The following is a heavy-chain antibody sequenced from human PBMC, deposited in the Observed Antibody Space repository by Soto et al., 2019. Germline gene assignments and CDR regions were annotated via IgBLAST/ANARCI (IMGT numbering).Heavy chain of an antibody. Sequence: SVKVSCKASGFTFTSSAVQWVRQARGQRLEWIGWIVVGSGNTNYAQKFQERVTITRDMSTSTAYMELSSLRSEDTAVYYCAAEVSSSSVYYYYYGMDVWGQGTTVTVSS. CDR3: AAEVSSSSVYYYYYGMDV. CDR1: GFTFTSSA. D-gene: IGHD6-6*01. V-gene: IGHV1-58*01. J-gene: IGHJ6*02. CDR2: IVVGSGNT.